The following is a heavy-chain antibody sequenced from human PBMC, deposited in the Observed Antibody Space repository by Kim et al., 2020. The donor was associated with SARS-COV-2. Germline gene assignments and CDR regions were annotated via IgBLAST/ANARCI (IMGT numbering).Heavy chain of an antibody. CDR2: KK. V-gene: IGHV3-33*01. CDR3: ASPGNQLDY. Sequence: KKYYEDSVKGRCTSSRDNAKNTLYLQMNGMRAEDTAEYYCASPGNQLDYWGQGTLVTVSS. D-gene: IGHD4-4*01. J-gene: IGHJ4*02.